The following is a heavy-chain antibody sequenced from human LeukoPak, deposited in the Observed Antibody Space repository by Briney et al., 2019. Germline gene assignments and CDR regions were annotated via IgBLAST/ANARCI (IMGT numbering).Heavy chain of an antibody. CDR3: ARDERSSIDY. V-gene: IGHV1-46*01. CDR1: GYTFTSYY. J-gene: IGHJ4*02. CDR2: INPSGGST. Sequence: GASVKVSCKASGYTFTSYYMHWVRQAPGQGLEWMGIINPSGGSTSYAQKFQGRVTMTTDTSTSTAYMELRSLRSDDTAVYYCARDERSSIDYWGQGTLVTVSS. D-gene: IGHD5-24*01.